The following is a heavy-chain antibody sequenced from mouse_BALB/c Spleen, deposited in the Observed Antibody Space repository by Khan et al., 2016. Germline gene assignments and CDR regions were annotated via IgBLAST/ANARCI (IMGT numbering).Heavy chain of an antibody. CDR3: VPLRLFSALAY. CDR2: ISYDGSN. CDR1: GYSITSGYY. V-gene: IGHV3-6*02. J-gene: IGHJ4*01. Sequence: EVQLQESGPGLVKPSQSLSLTCSVTGYSITSGYYWNWNRQFPGNKLEWMGYISYDGSNKYNPSLKNRLSITRDTSKNQFFLQLNSVTSEDTSTXSCVPLRLFSALAYWGQGTPVTVSS. D-gene: IGHD2-12*01.